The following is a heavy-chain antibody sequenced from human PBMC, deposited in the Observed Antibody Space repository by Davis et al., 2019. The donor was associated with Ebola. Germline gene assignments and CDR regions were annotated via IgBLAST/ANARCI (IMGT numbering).Heavy chain of an antibody. D-gene: IGHD2-2*02. J-gene: IGHJ5*02. CDR3: ARDRPAAIRSVNWFDP. V-gene: IGHV1-18*01. CDR2: ISAYNGNT. CDR1: SYTFTSYG. Sequence: ASVKVSCKASSYTFTSYGISWVRQAPGQGLEWMGWISAYNGNTNDAQKFQGRVTMTRDTSISTAYMELSRLRSDDTAVYYCARDRPAAIRSVNWFDPWGQGTLVTVSS.